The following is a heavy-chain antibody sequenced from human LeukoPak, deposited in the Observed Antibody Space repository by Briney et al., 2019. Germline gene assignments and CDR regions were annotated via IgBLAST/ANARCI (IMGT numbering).Heavy chain of an antibody. D-gene: IGHD6-19*01. CDR2: LNPYSGGT. J-gene: IGHJ4*02. V-gene: IGHV1-2*02. CDR3: ARALTRYSTAWYGY. Sequence: ASVKVSCKTSGFTFKDYYIHWVRQPPGQGLEWMGWLNPYSGGTNYAQKFQGRVTLTRDTSITTAYMDLSSLTSDDTALYYCARALTRYSTAWYGYWGQGTLVTVSS. CDR1: GFTFKDYY.